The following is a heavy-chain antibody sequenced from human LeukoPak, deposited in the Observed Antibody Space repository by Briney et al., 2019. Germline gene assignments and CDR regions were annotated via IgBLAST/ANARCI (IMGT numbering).Heavy chain of an antibody. Sequence: GGSLRLSCAASGFTFSDYWMHWVRQTPGRGLVWVSRINPDGSDILYADSVKGRFSISRDNAKNMLYLQLNSLRAEDTAVYSCRFKLLPTGGQGPLVT. CDR1: GFTFSDYW. D-gene: IGHD2-15*01. CDR2: INPDGSDI. V-gene: IGHV3-74*01. CDR3: RFKLLPT. J-gene: IGHJ4*02.